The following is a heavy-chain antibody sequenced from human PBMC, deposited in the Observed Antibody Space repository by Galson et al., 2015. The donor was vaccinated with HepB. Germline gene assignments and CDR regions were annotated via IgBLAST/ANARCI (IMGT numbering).Heavy chain of an antibody. CDR3: ATPGEYYDILTASRGDFDY. V-gene: IGHV5-10-1*01. CDR2: IDPSDSYT. D-gene: IGHD3-9*01. CDR1: GYSFTSYW. J-gene: IGHJ4*02. Sequence: QSGAEVKKPGESLRISCKGSGYSFTSYWISWVRQMPGKGLEWMGRIDPSDSYTNYSPSFQGHVTISADKSISTAYLQWSSLKASDTAMYYCATPGEYYDILTASRGDFDYWGQGTLVTVSS.